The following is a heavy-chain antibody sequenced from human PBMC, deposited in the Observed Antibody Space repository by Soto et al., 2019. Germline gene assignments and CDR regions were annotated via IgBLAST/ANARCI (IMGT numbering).Heavy chain of an antibody. CDR2: IKSKTDGGTT. CDR3: LIVVVPAAIADIY. CDR1: GFTFSNAW. J-gene: IGHJ4*02. Sequence: PGGSLRLSCAAPGFTFSNAWMSWVRQAPGKGLEWVGRIKSKTDGGTTDYAAPVKGRFTIARDDSKNTAYLQMDSLKTEKRTVYYCLIVVVPAAIADIYWGQGTLVTVSS. D-gene: IGHD2-2*01. V-gene: IGHV3-15*01.